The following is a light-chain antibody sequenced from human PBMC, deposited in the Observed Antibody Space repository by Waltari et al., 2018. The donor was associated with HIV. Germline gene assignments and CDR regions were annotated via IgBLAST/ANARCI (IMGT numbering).Light chain of an antibody. CDR3: ASFTKYVTVV. CDR1: DSDLGYNYF. Sequence: SVVTQPASVSGFPGQSITISCTGTDSDLGYNYFVSWYQQHPDKVPKVILFEVDRRASVIPDRFSGSKSGDTASLTISDLRPEDEADYYCASFTKYVTVVFGGGTKVTVL. CDR2: EVD. J-gene: IGLJ2*01. V-gene: IGLV2-14*03.